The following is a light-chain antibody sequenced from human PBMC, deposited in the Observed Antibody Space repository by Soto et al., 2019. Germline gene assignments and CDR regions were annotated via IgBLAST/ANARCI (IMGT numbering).Light chain of an antibody. CDR3: QQYNSYPLT. V-gene: IGKV1-5*03. CDR2: KAA. CDR1: QSISSW. J-gene: IGKJ4*01. Sequence: IQMTQSPSTLSASVGDRVTITCRARQSISSWLAWYQPKPGKAPKLLIYKAASLESGVPSRFSGSGSGTEFTLTISSLQPDDFATYYCQQYNSYPLTFGGGTKVDI.